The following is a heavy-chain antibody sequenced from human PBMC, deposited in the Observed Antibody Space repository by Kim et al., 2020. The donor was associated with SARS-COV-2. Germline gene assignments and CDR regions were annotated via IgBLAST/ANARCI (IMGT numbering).Heavy chain of an antibody. D-gene: IGHD3-22*01. J-gene: IGHJ3*02. V-gene: IGHV4-31*03. Sequence: SETLSLTCTVSGGSISSGGYYWSWIRQHPGKGLEWIGYIYYSGSTYYNPSLKSRVTISVDTSKNQFSLKLSSVTAADTAVYYCARARITMIIVVDAFDIWGQGELVTVSP. CDR3: ARARITMIIVVDAFDI. CDR2: IYYSGST. CDR1: GGSISSGGYY.